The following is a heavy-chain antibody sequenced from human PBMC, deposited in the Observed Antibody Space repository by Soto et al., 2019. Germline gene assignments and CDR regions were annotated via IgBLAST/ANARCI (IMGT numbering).Heavy chain of an antibody. V-gene: IGHV5-51*01. J-gene: IGHJ4*02. CDR3: ASLNYYDSSGYYHAPNG. CDR2: IYPGDSDT. Sequence: PGESLKISCKGSGYSFTSYWIGWVRQMPGKGLEWMGIIYPGDSDTRYSPSFQGQVTISADKSISTAYLQWSSLKASDTAMYYCASLNYYDSSGYYHAPNGWGQGTLVTVSS. D-gene: IGHD3-22*01. CDR1: GYSFTSYW.